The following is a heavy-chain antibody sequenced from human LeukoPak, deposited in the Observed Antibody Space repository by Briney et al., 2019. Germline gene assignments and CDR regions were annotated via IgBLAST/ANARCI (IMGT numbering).Heavy chain of an antibody. CDR3: AKDAMPCSGGSCYSASPLVDH. D-gene: IGHD2-15*01. CDR1: GFTFSSYA. V-gene: IGHV3-23*01. Sequence: GGSLRLSCAASGFTFSSYAMTWVRQAPGKGLEWVSAIGGSGGSTYYADSVKGRFTISRDNSKNTLYLQMNSLRAEDTAVYYCAKDAMPCSGGSCYSASPLVDHWGQGTLVTVSS. J-gene: IGHJ4*02. CDR2: IGGSGGST.